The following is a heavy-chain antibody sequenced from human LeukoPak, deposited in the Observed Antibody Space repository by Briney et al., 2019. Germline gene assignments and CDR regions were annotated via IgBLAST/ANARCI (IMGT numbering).Heavy chain of an antibody. CDR3: ASLTYCSSTSCYVFSDY. J-gene: IGHJ4*02. CDR2: INHSGST. CDR1: GGSFSGYY. D-gene: IGHD2-2*01. Sequence: TSETLSLTCAVYGGSFSGYYWSWIRQPPGKGLEWIGEINHSGSTNYNPSLKSRVTISVDTSKNQFSLKLSSVTAADTAVYYCASLTYCSSTSCYVFSDYWGQGTLVTVSS. V-gene: IGHV4-34*01.